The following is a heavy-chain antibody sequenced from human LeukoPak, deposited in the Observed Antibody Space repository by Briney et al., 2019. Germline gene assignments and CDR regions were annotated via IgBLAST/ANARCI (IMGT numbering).Heavy chain of an antibody. V-gene: IGHV3-15*01. CDR2: IKRKTDGGTT. J-gene: IGHJ6*04. CDR1: GFTFSNAW. CDR3: TTAFFGCTSTSCYEAYYYYGMDV. D-gene: IGHD2-2*01. Sequence: GGSLRLSCAASVSGFTFSNAWMSWVRQGPGKGLEWVGRIKRKTDGGTTDYGAPVKGRFTISRDDSKNTLYLQMNSLKPEDTAVYYCTTAFFGCTSTSCYEAYYYYGMDVWGKGTTVTVSS.